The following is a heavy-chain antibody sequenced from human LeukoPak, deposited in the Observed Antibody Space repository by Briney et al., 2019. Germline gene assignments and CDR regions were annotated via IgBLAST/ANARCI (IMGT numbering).Heavy chain of an antibody. CDR3: ARDPQGGTTSDAFDI. CDR2: IYYSGST. V-gene: IGHV4-59*01. D-gene: IGHD1-1*01. J-gene: IGHJ3*02. CDR1: GCSISSYC. Sequence: AETLSLTCTVSGCSISSYCWSWIRQPPGKGLEWIGYIYYSGSTNYNPSLKSRVTISVDTSKNQFCLKLSSETAADTAVYFCARDPQGGTTSDAFDIWGQGTMVTVSS.